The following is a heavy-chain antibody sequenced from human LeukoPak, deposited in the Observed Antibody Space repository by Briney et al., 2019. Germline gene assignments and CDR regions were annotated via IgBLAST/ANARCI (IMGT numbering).Heavy chain of an antibody. CDR2: INAGNGNT. D-gene: IGHD3-3*01. CDR3: ARAAFATFVGAPPFDP. V-gene: IGHV1-3*01. J-gene: IGHJ5*02. CDR1: GYTFTSYA. Sequence: ASVKVSCKASGYTFTSYAMHWVRQAPGQRLKWMGWINAGNGNTKYSQKFQGRVTITRDTSASTAYMELSSLRSEDTAVYYCARAAFATFVGAPPFDPWGQGTLVTVSS.